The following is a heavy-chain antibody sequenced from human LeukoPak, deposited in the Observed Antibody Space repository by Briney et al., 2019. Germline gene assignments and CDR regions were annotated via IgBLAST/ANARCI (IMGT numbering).Heavy chain of an antibody. J-gene: IGHJ4*02. Sequence: PAETLSLPCTVSGDSISSSSYYWGWIRQPPGKGLEWVGRIYYSGSPYYKPSLKSRVTISVDTSKNQFSLKLSSVAAADTAVYYCARDPLDYGDQPSLPDYWGQGTLVTVS. V-gene: IGHV4-39*07. CDR2: IYYSGSP. CDR3: ARDPLDYGDQPSLPDY. D-gene: IGHD4-17*01. CDR1: GDSISSSSYY.